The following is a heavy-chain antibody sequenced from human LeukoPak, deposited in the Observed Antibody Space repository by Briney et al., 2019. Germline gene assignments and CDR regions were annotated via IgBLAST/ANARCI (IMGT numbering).Heavy chain of an antibody. V-gene: IGHV3-30-3*01. J-gene: IGHJ4*02. CDR3: ARDGDPTGYFDY. CDR1: GFTFSSCA. CDR2: ISYDGSNK. D-gene: IGHD4-17*01. Sequence: GRSLRLSCAASGFTFSSCAMHWVRQAPGKGLGWVAVISYDGSNKYYADSVKGRFTISRDNSKNTLYLQMNSLRAEDTAVYYCARDGDPTGYFDYWGQGTLVTVSS.